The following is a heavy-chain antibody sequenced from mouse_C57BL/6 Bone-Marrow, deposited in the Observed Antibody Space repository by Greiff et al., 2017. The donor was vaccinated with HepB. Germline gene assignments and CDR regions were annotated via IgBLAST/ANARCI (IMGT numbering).Heavy chain of an antibody. CDR3: AIKDYSNPCYYAMDY. D-gene: IGHD2-5*01. Sequence: VQLQQPGAELVKPGASVKVSCKASGYTFTSYWMHWVKQRPGQGLEWIGRIHPSDSDTNYNQKFKGKATLTVDKSSSTAYMQLSSLTTEDSAVYYWAIKDYSNPCYYAMDYWGQGTSVTVSS. V-gene: IGHV1-74*01. CDR1: GYTFTSYW. J-gene: IGHJ4*01. CDR2: IHPSDSDT.